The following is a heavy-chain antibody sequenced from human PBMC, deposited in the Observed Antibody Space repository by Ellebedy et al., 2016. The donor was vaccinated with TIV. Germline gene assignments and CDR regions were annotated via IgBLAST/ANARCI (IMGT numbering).Heavy chain of an antibody. J-gene: IGHJ5*02. CDR1: GFTFSSYS. CDR2: ISSSSSTI. CDR3: AREGAFYYGSGRNRFDP. Sequence: GGSLRLXCAASGFTFSSYSMNWVRQAPGKGLEWVSYISSSSSTIYYADSVKGRFTISRDNAKNSLYLQMNSLRAEDTAVYYCAREGAFYYGSGRNRFDPWGQGTLVTVSS. V-gene: IGHV3-48*04. D-gene: IGHD3-10*01.